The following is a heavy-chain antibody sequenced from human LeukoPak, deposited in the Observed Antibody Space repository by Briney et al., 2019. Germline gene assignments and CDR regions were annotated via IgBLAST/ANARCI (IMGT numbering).Heavy chain of an antibody. Sequence: PGGSLRLSCAASGFTVSSNYVSWVRQAPGKGLEWVSGIHGGGSTHYADSVKGRFTLSRDISMNTLYLQMNSLRADDTAVYYCARGGQLTRVEYYFDYWGQGTLVTVSS. V-gene: IGHV3-53*01. J-gene: IGHJ4*02. CDR3: ARGGQLTRVEYYFDY. CDR1: GFTVSSNY. CDR2: IHGGGST. D-gene: IGHD4-11*01.